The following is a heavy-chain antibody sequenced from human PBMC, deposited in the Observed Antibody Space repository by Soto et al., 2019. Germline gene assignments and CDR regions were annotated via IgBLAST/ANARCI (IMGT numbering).Heavy chain of an antibody. J-gene: IGHJ4*02. CDR1: GFTFSSYV. CDR3: ATRYCSSTSCGPGLFDS. Sequence: EVQLLESGGGLVQPGGSLRLSCAASGFTFSSYVMSWVRQAPGKGLEWVSAISNSGGNTYYADSVKGRFTISRDNSKNTLYLQMNSLIVEDTAVYYCATRYCSSTSCGPGLFDSWGQGTLVSISS. V-gene: IGHV3-23*01. CDR2: ISNSGGNT. D-gene: IGHD2-2*01.